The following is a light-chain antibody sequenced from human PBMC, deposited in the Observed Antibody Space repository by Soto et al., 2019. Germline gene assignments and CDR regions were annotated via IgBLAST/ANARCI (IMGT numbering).Light chain of an antibody. CDR3: SSYTSSNTRYV. CDR1: SSDVGGYNY. J-gene: IGLJ1*01. Sequence: QSVLTQPASVSGSPGQSITISCTGTSSDVGGYNYVYWYQQHPGKAPKLMIYEVSNRPSGVSNRFSGSKSANTASLTISGLQAEDEADYFCSSYTSSNTRYVFGTGTKVTVL. CDR2: EVS. V-gene: IGLV2-14*01.